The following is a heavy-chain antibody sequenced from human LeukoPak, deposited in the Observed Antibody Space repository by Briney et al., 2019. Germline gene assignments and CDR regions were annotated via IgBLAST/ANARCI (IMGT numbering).Heavy chain of an antibody. CDR2: IWYDGSNK. CDR1: GFTFSSYG. V-gene: IGHV3-33*01. Sequence: GRSLRLSCAASGFTFSSYGMHWVRQAPGKGLEWAAVIWYDGSNKYYADSVKGRFTISRDNSKNTLYLQMNSLRAEDTAVYYCARDLTGRNYFDYWGQGTLVTVSS. CDR3: ARDLTGRNYFDY. J-gene: IGHJ4*02. D-gene: IGHD3-9*01.